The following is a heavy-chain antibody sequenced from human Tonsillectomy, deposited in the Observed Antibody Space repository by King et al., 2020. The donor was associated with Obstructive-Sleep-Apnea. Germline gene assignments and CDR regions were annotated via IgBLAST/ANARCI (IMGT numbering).Heavy chain of an antibody. CDR3: AGDQDSSGYYSGAFDV. D-gene: IGHD3-22*01. V-gene: IGHV4-31*03. CDR1: GGSISTGGYY. J-gene: IGHJ3*01. Sequence: VQLQESGPGLVEPSQTLSLTCTVSGGSISTGGYYWSWIRQHPGKGLEWIGYIYYSGSTYYNPSLKSRVTISVDTSKNQFSLKLTSVTAADTAVYFCAGDQDSSGYYSGAFDVWGQGTMVTVSS. CDR2: IYYSGST.